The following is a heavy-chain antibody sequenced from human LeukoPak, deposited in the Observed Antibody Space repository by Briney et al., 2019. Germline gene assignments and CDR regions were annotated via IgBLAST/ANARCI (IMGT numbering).Heavy chain of an antibody. CDR2: ISSSSSYI. J-gene: IGHJ3*02. CDR1: GFTFSSYS. CDR3: ARGMATIWSFAAFDI. Sequence: GGSLRLSCAASGFTFSSYSMNWVRQAPGKGLEWVSSISSSSSYIYYADSVKGRFTISRDNAKNSLYLQMNSLRAEDTAVYYCARGMATIWSFAAFDIWGQGTMVIVSS. D-gene: IGHD5-24*01. V-gene: IGHV3-21*01.